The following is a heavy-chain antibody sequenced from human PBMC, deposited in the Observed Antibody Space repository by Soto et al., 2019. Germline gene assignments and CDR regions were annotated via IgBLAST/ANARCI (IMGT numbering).Heavy chain of an antibody. Sequence: ELLAQSAAEVKKPGASVEVSWTAPRFIFAAYFMRWVRQAPGERLEWMGWINPNNGATHYGLSFQGRVTMTRDTSISTAYMELSSLRSDDTAVYYCASHDPGARFDPWGQGTLVIVSS. CDR2: INPNNGAT. J-gene: IGHJ5*02. CDR1: RFIFAAYF. D-gene: IGHD1-1*01. CDR3: ASHDPGARFDP. V-gene: IGHV1-2*02.